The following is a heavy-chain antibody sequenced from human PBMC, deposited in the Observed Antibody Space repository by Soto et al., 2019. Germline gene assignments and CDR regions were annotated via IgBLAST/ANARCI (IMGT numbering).Heavy chain of an antibody. Sequence: QVQLVESGGGVVQPGRSLRLSCAASGFTFSSYAMHWVRQAPGKGLEWVAVISYDGSNKYYADSVKGRFTISRDNSKNTLYLQMNSLRAEDTAVYYCARELRGECSGGSCSVSWFDPWGQGTLVTVSS. V-gene: IGHV3-30-3*01. D-gene: IGHD2-15*01. J-gene: IGHJ5*02. CDR1: GFTFSSYA. CDR3: ARELRGECSGGSCSVSWFDP. CDR2: ISYDGSNK.